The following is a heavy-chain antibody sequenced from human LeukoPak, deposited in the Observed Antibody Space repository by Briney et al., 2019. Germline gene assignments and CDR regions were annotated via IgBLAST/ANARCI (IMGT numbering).Heavy chain of an antibody. V-gene: IGHV3-53*01. D-gene: IGHD6-13*01. Sequence: AGGSLRLSCAASGFTVSSNYMSWVRQAPGKGLEWLSVLYASGSAYYADSVKGRFTISRDNSKNTLYLQMNSLRAEDTAVYYCARVIAAAGIDYFDYWGQGTLVTVSS. CDR1: GFTVSSNY. CDR3: ARVIAAAGIDYFDY. J-gene: IGHJ4*02. CDR2: LYASGSA.